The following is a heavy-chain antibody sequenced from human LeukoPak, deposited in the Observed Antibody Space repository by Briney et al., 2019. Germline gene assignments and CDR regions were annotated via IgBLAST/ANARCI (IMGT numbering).Heavy chain of an antibody. V-gene: IGHV3-21*01. CDR1: GFTFSSYS. CDR3: ASGQQLVPYYFDY. J-gene: IGHJ4*02. CDR2: ISSSSSYI. Sequence: GGSLRLSCAASGFTFSSYSMNWVRQAPGKGLEWVSSISSSSSYIYYADSVKGRFTISRDNAKNSLYLQMNGLRAEDTAVYYCASGQQLVPYYFDYWGQGTLVTVSS. D-gene: IGHD6-13*01.